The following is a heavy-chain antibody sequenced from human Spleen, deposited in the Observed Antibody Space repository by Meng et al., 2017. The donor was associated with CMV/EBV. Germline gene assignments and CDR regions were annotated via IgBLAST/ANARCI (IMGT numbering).Heavy chain of an antibody. V-gene: IGHV1-58*01. CDR2: IVVGSGNT. D-gene: IGHD1-1*01. Sequence: SVKVSCKASGFTFTSSAVQWVRQARGQRLEWIGWIVVGSGNTNYAQKFQERVTITRDMSTSTAYMELSSLRSEDTAVYYCAADSVQPGAFDIWGQGTRVTVSS. CDR1: GFTFTSSA. J-gene: IGHJ3*02. CDR3: AADSVQPGAFDI.